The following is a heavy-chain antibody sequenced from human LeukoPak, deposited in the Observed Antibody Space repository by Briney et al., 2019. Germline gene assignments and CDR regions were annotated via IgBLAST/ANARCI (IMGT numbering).Heavy chain of an antibody. Sequence: ETLSLTCTVSGGSISSSSYYWGWIRQPPGKGLEWIGSIYYSGSTYYNPSLKSRGTISVDTSKNQFSLKLSSVTAADTAVYYCARRGGDYYGSGSYGENWGQGTLVTVSS. J-gene: IGHJ4*02. CDR2: IYYSGST. CDR3: ARRGGDYYGSGSYGEN. V-gene: IGHV4-39*01. CDR1: GGSISSSSYY. D-gene: IGHD3-10*01.